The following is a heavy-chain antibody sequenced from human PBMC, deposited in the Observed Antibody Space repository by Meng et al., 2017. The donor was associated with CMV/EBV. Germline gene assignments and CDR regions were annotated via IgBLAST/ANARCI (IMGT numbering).Heavy chain of an antibody. V-gene: IGHV3-9*01. CDR2: ISWNSGSI. Sequence: LSLTCAASGFTFDDYAMHWVRQAPGKGLEWVSGISWNSGSIGYADSVKGRFTISRDNAKNSLYLQMNSLRAEDTAVYYCAGPQPAYYDSSAPKSWGQGTLVTVSS. CDR3: AGPQPAYYDSSAPKS. D-gene: IGHD3-22*01. CDR1: GFTFDDYA. J-gene: IGHJ5*02.